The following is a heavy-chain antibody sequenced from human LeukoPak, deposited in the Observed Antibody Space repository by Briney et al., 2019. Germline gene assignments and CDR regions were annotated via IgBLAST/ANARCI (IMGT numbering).Heavy chain of an antibody. Sequence: GGSLRLSCAASGFTFSSAWMHWVRQAPGTGLVWVSRITDDATTTYADSVKGRFTISRDNAKDILYLQMNSLRAEDTAVYYCVRDRVGPDYWGQGTLVTVSS. D-gene: IGHD1-26*01. CDR2: ITDDATT. CDR1: GFTFSSAW. J-gene: IGHJ4*02. V-gene: IGHV3-74*03. CDR3: VRDRVGPDY.